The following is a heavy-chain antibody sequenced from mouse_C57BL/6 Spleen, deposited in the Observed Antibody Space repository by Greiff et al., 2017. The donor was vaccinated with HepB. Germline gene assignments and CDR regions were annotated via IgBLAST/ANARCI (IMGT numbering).Heavy chain of an antibody. CDR3: ARRGDYGNYFDY. V-gene: IGHV1-82*01. Sequence: LVESGPELVKPGASVKISCKASGYAFSSSWMNWVKQRPGKGLEWIGRIYPGDGDTNYNGKFKGKATLTADKSSSTAYMQLSSLTSEDSAVYFCARRGDYGNYFDYWGQGTTLTVSS. D-gene: IGHD2-1*01. CDR1: GYAFSSSW. J-gene: IGHJ2*01. CDR2: IYPGDGDT.